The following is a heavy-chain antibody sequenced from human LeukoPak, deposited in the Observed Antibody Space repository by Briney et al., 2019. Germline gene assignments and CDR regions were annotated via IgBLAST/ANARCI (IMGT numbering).Heavy chain of an antibody. CDR3: AREKVRLAAGTFDY. D-gene: IGHD6-13*01. CDR1: GFTFSSYA. J-gene: IGHJ4*02. V-gene: IGHV3-30-3*01. CDR2: ISYDGSNK. Sequence: GGSLRLSCAASGFTFSSYAMHWVRQAPGKGLEWVAVISYDGSNKYYADSVKGRFTISRDNSKNTLYLQMNSLRAEDTAVYYYAREKVRLAAGTFDYWGQGTLVTVSS.